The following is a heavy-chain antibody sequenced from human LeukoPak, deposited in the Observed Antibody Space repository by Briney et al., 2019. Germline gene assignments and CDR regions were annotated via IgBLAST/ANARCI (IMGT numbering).Heavy chain of an antibody. CDR1: VFTFNIYA. J-gene: IGHJ4*02. D-gene: IGHD6-6*01. CDR2: ISYDESKK. V-gene: IGHV3-30-3*01. Sequence: GGSLRLSCAASVFTFNIYAMHWVRQAPGKGLEWVAVISYDESKKYYADSVKGRFTISRDNSKNTPSLQMNSLRGEDTAVYFCATEAPYEYWGQGTLVTVSS. CDR3: ATEAPYEY.